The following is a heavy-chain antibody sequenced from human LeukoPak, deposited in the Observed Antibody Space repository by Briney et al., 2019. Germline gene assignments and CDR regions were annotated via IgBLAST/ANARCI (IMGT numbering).Heavy chain of an antibody. CDR3: ASKWFGEFPV. V-gene: IGHV3-21*01. J-gene: IGHJ6*02. CDR2: ISSSSSYI. D-gene: IGHD3-10*01. Sequence: GGSLRLSCAASGFTFSSYSMNWVRQAPGKGLEWVSSISSSSSYIYYADSVKGRFTISRDNAKNSLYLQMNSLRAEDAAVYYCASKWFGEFPVWGQGTTVTVSS. CDR1: GFTFSSYS.